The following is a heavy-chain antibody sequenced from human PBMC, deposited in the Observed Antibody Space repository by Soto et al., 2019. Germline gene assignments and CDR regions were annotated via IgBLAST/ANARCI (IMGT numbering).Heavy chain of an antibody. Sequence: AGGSLRLSCAASGFTFSSYGMHWVRQAPGKGLEWVAVIWYDGSNKYYADSVKGRFTISRDNSKNTLYLQMNSLRAEDTAVYYCARDPGYCSGGSCYELDYWGQGTLVTVSS. CDR2: IWYDGSNK. CDR1: GFTFSSYG. CDR3: ARDPGYCSGGSCYELDY. V-gene: IGHV3-33*01. D-gene: IGHD2-15*01. J-gene: IGHJ4*02.